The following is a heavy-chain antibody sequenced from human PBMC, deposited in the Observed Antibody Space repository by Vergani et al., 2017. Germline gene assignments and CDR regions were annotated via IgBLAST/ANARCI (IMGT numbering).Heavy chain of an antibody. J-gene: IGHJ4*02. CDR3: ARVGCSGGSCYFDY. CDR2: IYYSGST. Sequence: QLQLQESGPGLVKPSETLSLTCTVSGGSISSSSYYWGWIRQPPGKGLEWIGYIYYSGSTNYNPSLKSRVTISVDTSKNQFSLKLSSVTAADTAVYYCARVGCSGGSCYFDYWGQGTLVTVSS. D-gene: IGHD2-15*01. V-gene: IGHV4-61*05. CDR1: GGSISSSSYY.